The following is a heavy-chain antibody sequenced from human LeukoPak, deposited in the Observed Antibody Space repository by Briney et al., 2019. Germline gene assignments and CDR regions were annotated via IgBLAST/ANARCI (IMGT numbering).Heavy chain of an antibody. CDR2: IYYSGST. CDR1: GGTISSGDYY. J-gene: IGHJ4*02. D-gene: IGHD2-2*02. CDR3: AREGYQLLYDTRGYYFDY. V-gene: IGHV4-30-4*08. Sequence: SETLSLTCTVSGGTISSGDYYWSWIRQPPGKGLEWIGYIYYSGSTYYNPSLKSRVTTSVDTSKNQFSLKLSSVTAADTAVYYCAREGYQLLYDTRGYYFDYWGQGTLVTVSS.